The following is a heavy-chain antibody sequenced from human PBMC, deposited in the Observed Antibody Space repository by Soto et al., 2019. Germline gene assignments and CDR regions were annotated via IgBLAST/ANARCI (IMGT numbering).Heavy chain of an antibody. D-gene: IGHD1-26*01. V-gene: IGHV3-30*18. CDR3: AKDQGGDSGIVGAIYYYYGMDV. CDR2: ISYDGSSK. Sequence: QVQLVESGGGVVQPGRSLRLSCAASGFTFSSYGMHWVRQAPGKGLEWVAVISYDGSSKYYADSVKGRFTISRDNSKNTLYLQMNSLRAEDTAVYYCAKDQGGDSGIVGAIYYYYGMDVWGQGTTVTVSS. CDR1: GFTFSSYG. J-gene: IGHJ6*02.